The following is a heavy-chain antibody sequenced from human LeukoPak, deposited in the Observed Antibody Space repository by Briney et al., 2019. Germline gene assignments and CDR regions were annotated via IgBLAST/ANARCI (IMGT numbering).Heavy chain of an antibody. CDR3: VTGIPLSSGSYHDFDY. J-gene: IGHJ4*02. CDR1: VYTLTELS. D-gene: IGHD1-26*01. CDR2: FDPEDGET. V-gene: IGHV1-24*01. Sequence: ASVNVSFKVSVYTLTELSMHWVRQAPGKGLEWMGGFDPEDGETIYAQKFQGRVTMTEDTSTDTAYMELSSLRSEDTAVYYCVTGIPLSSGSYHDFDYWGQGTLVTVSS.